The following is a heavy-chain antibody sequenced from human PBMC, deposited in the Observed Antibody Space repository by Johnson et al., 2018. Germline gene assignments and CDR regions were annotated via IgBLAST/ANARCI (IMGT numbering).Heavy chain of an antibody. Sequence: VQLVQSGGGLVQPGRSLRLSCTASGFTFGDYAMSWFRQAPGKGLEWVGFIRSKSYGGTTEYAASVKGRFTISRDDSKSIAYLQMNSLKTEDTAVYYCARGYSSSPALVYMDVWGKGTTVTVSS. CDR3: ARGYSSSPALVYMDV. V-gene: IGHV3-49*03. D-gene: IGHD6-13*01. J-gene: IGHJ6*03. CDR2: IRSKSYGGTT. CDR1: GFTFGDYA.